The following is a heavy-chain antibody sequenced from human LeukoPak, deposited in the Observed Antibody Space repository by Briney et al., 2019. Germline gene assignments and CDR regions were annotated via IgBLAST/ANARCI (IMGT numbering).Heavy chain of an antibody. Sequence: GGSLRLSCAASGFTFSNYDMNWARQAPGKGLEWVSSISSSSSYIYYADSVKGRFAISRDNAKNSLYLQMYSLRAEDTAVYYCAGTYGSGSYPNYWGQGTLVTVSS. CDR2: ISSSSSYI. J-gene: IGHJ4*02. CDR1: GFTFSNYD. V-gene: IGHV3-21*01. D-gene: IGHD3-10*01. CDR3: AGTYGSGSYPNY.